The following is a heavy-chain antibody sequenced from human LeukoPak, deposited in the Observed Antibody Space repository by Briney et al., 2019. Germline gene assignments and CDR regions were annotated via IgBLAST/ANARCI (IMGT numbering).Heavy chain of an antibody. CDR2: ISSNGGST. J-gene: IGHJ3*02. CDR3: ARDRQQLAHDAFDI. Sequence: GGSLRLSCSASGFTFSSYAMHWVRQAPGKGLEYVSAISSNGGSTYYADSVKGRFTISRDNSKNTLYLQMNSLRAEDTAVYYCARDRQQLAHDAFDIWGQGTMVTVSS. V-gene: IGHV3-64*04. CDR1: GFTFSSYA. D-gene: IGHD6-13*01.